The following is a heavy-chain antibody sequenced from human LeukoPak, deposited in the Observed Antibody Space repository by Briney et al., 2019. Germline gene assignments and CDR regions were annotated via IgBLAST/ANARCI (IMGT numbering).Heavy chain of an antibody. Sequence: PSETLSLTCAVSGGSISGGGYSWSWIRQPPGKGLEWIGYIYHSGSTYYNPSLKSRVTISVDRSKNQFSLKLSSVTAADTAVYYCARLNVGSFDYWGQGTLVTVSS. D-gene: IGHD1-26*01. J-gene: IGHJ4*02. CDR3: ARLNVGSFDY. CDR1: GGSISGGGYS. V-gene: IGHV4-30-2*01. CDR2: IYHSGST.